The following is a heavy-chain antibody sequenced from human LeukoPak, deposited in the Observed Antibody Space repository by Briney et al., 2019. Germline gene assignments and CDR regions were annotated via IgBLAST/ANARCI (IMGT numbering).Heavy chain of an antibody. Sequence: PSETLSLTCAVYGGSFSGYYWSWIRQPPGKGLEWIGEINHSGSTNYYASLKSRVTISVDTSKNQFSLKLSSVTAADTAVYYCARQRRRDGYNYLFDYWGQGTLVTVSS. CDR2: INHSGST. CDR3: ARQRRRDGYNYLFDY. J-gene: IGHJ4*02. V-gene: IGHV4-34*01. CDR1: GGSFSGYY. D-gene: IGHD5-24*01.